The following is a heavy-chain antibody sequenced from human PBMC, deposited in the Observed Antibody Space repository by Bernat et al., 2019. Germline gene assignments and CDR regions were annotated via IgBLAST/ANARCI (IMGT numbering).Heavy chain of an antibody. J-gene: IGHJ3*02. CDR1: GFTFSSYW. Sequence: EVQLVESGGGLVQPGGSLRLSCAASGFTFSSYWMHWVRQAPGKGLVWVSRINSDGSSTSYADSVKGRFTISRDNAKNTLYLQMNSLRAKDTAVYYCARDGPSTYGDDAFDIWGQGTMVTVSS. CDR3: ARDGPSTYGDDAFDI. V-gene: IGHV3-74*01. D-gene: IGHD4-17*01. CDR2: INSDGSST.